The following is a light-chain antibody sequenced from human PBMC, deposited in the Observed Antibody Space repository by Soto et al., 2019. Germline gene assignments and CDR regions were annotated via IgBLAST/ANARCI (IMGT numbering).Light chain of an antibody. V-gene: IGLV1-47*01. CDR1: RSNIGSNY. J-gene: IGLJ2*01. Sequence: QSVLTQPPSASGTPGQRVTISCSGSRSNIGSNYLYWYQQLPGTAPKLLIYRNNERPSVVPDRFSGSKSGTSASLAISGLRSEDEADYYCAAWDDSLSAVVFGGGTKLTVL. CDR2: RNN. CDR3: AAWDDSLSAVV.